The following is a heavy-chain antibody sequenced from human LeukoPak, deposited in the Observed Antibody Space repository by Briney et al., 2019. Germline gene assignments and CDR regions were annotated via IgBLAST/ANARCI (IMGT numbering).Heavy chain of an antibody. CDR2: IYYTGST. Sequence: PSETLSLTCTVSGVSISSHHWSWIRQSPGKRLEWIGNIYYTGSTNYNPSLQSRVAISIDTSKNQFSLTLNSVTAADAAVYYCASAGNPHYFDFWGQGPLVTVSS. J-gene: IGHJ4*02. CDR3: ASAGNPHYFDF. CDR1: GVSISSHH. V-gene: IGHV4-59*11.